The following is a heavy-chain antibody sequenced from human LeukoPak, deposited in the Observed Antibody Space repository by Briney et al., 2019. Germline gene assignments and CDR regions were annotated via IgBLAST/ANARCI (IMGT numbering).Heavy chain of an antibody. CDR3: ARGLDYGDYFDY. D-gene: IGHD4-17*01. CDR2: ISSSGGST. J-gene: IGHJ4*02. V-gene: IGHV3-64*04. CDR1: GFSFSS. Sequence: GGSLRLSCSGPGFSFSSMHWVRQAPGKGLEYVSGISSSGGSTNYADSVKGRFTISRHNSKNTLYLQMNSLRAEDTAVYYCARGLDYGDYFDYWGQGTLVTVSS.